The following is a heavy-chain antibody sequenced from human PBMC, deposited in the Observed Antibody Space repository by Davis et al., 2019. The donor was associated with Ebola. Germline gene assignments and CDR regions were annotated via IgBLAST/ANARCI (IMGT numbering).Heavy chain of an antibody. CDR2: INPNSGGT. J-gene: IGHJ6*02. Sequence: AASVKVSCKASGYTFTGYYMHWVRQAPGQGLEWMGWINPNSGGTNYAQKFQGWVTMTRDTSISTAYMELSRLRSDDTAVYYCAREGDGSSWYGMDVWGQGTTVTVSS. CDR3: AREGDGSSWYGMDV. CDR1: GYTFTGYY. V-gene: IGHV1-2*04. D-gene: IGHD6-13*01.